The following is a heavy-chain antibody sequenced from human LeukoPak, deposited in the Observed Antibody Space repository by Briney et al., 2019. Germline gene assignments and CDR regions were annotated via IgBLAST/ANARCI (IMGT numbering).Heavy chain of an antibody. CDR2: ISSSGTTM. CDR3: ARVASNVVDAFDI. V-gene: IGHV3-11*01. D-gene: IGHD2-15*01. J-gene: IGHJ3*02. Sequence: GGSLRLSCAASGFTFSDYYMNWIRQAPGKGLEWISYISSSGTTMYYADSVKGRFNINRDNSKNTLYLQMNSLRAEDTAVYYCARVASNVVDAFDIWGQGTMVTVSS. CDR1: GFTFSDYY.